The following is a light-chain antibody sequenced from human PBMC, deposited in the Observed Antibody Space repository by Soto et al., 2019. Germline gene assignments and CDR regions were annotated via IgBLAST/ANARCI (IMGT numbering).Light chain of an antibody. J-gene: IGKJ1*01. Sequence: DIQMTQSPSSLSASVGDRVTITCRASQGISNYLAWYQQKPGKVPKLLIYAASTLQSGVPSRFNGSGSGTDFTLPISSLEPEDVATYYCQKYNSAPRTFGQGTKVEIK. CDR2: AAS. CDR1: QGISNY. CDR3: QKYNSAPRT. V-gene: IGKV1-27*01.